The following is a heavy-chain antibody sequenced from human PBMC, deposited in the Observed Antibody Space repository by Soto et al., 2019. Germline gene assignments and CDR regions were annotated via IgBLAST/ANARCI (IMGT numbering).Heavy chain of an antibody. V-gene: IGHV1-8*01. Sequence: ASVKVSCKASGYTFTSYDINWVRQATGQGLEWMGWMNPNSGNTGYAQKFQGRVTMTRNTSISTAYMELSSLRSEDTAVYYCARGEWIQLWFGIYKEGPGGKLYYFDYWGQGTLVTVSS. CDR2: MNPNSGNT. D-gene: IGHD5-18*01. CDR1: GYTFTSYD. CDR3: ARGEWIQLWFGIYKEGPGGKLYYFDY. J-gene: IGHJ4*02.